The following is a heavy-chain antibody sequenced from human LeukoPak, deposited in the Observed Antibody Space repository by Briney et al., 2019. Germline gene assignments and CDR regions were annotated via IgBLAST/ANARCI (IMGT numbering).Heavy chain of an antibody. D-gene: IGHD6-13*01. CDR2: INPSGGST. J-gene: IGHJ6*02. V-gene: IGHV1-46*01. CDR1: GYTFTSYY. CDR3: ARDLAIAAAAAYYYGMDV. Sequence: ASVKVSCKASGYTFTSYYMHWVRQAPGQGLEWMGIINPSGGSTSYAQKFQGRVTMTRDTSTSTVYMELSSLRSEDTAVYYCARDLAIAAAAAYYYGMDVWGQGTTVTVSS.